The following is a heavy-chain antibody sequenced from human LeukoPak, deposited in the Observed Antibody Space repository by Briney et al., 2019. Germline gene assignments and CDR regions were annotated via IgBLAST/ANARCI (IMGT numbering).Heavy chain of an antibody. Sequence: GGSLRLSCAASGFTFSSYWMSWVRQAPGKGLEWVASIKQDGSEKYYVDSVKGRFTISRDSAKNSVFLLVNSLRAEDTAVYYCARGHYQLEVWGQGTTVTVSS. CDR3: ARGHYQLEV. V-gene: IGHV3-7*01. CDR1: GFTFSSYW. D-gene: IGHD3-10*01. J-gene: IGHJ6*02. CDR2: IKQDGSEK.